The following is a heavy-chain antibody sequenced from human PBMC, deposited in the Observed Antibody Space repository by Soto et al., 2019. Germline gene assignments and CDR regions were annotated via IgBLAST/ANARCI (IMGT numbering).Heavy chain of an antibody. Sequence: PGGSLRLSCAASGFTFSSYGMHWVRQAPGKGLEWVAVISYDGSNKYYADSAKGRFTISRDNSKNTLYLQMNSLRAEDTAVYYCANQYSSSWYQRYYYGMDVWGQGTTVTVPS. CDR1: GFTFSSYG. CDR2: ISYDGSNK. J-gene: IGHJ6*02. V-gene: IGHV3-30*18. D-gene: IGHD6-13*01. CDR3: ANQYSSSWYQRYYYGMDV.